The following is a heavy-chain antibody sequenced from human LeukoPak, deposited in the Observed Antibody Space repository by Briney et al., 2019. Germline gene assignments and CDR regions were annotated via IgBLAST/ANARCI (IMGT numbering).Heavy chain of an antibody. CDR2: INPSGGST. CDR1: GCTFTSYH. CDR3: ATRGGYSSGWAY. D-gene: IGHD6-19*01. J-gene: IGHJ4*02. Sequence: ASVTVSCTASGCTFTSYHMHWVRQAPGQGPEWMGIINPSGGSTSYAQKFQGRVTMTRDTSTSTVYMELSSLRSEDTAVYYCATRGGYSSGWAYWGQGTLVTVSS. V-gene: IGHV1-46*01.